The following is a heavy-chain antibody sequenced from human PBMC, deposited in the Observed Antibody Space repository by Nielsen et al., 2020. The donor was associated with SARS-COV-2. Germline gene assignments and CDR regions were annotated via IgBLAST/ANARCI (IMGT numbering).Heavy chain of an antibody. Sequence: SETLSLTCAVSGGSVSSNEWWSWVRQPPGKGLEWIGEIYHSGSTNYDPSLKSRVTISVDKSKNQFSLKLTSVTAADTAVYYCVRAVPAAAPSNWFDPWGQGTLVTVSS. CDR1: GGSVSSNEW. CDR3: VRAVPAAAPSNWFDP. CDR2: IYHSGST. D-gene: IGHD2-2*01. J-gene: IGHJ5*02. V-gene: IGHV4-4*02.